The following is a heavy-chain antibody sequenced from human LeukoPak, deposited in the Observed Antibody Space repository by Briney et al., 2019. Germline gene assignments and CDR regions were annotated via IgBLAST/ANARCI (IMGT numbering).Heavy chain of an antibody. V-gene: IGHV3-30*02. CDR1: GFTFSSYG. Sequence: GGSLRLSCAASGFTFSSYGMHWVRQAPGKGLEWVAFIRYDGSNKYYADSVKGRFTISRDNSKNTLYLQMNSLRAEDTAVYYCAKDSRYYYYYYMDVWGKGNTVTISS. J-gene: IGHJ6*03. CDR2: IRYDGSNK. CDR3: AKDSRYYYYYYMDV.